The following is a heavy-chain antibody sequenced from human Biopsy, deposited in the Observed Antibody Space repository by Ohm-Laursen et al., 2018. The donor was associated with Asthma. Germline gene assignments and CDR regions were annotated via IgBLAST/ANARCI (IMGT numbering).Heavy chain of an antibody. J-gene: IGHJ4*02. CDR2: IYSGGTS. V-gene: IGHV3-53*01. CDR3: ARGDSSGWSHYYFDY. D-gene: IGHD6-19*01. CDR1: GFTVSRDH. Sequence: GSLRLSCSASGFTVSRDHMFWVRQAPGKGLEWVSVIYSGGTSHTADSVRGRFTIPRDFSKNTLHLQMHSLRVEDTAVYYCARGDSSGWSHYYFDYWGQGTLVTVSS.